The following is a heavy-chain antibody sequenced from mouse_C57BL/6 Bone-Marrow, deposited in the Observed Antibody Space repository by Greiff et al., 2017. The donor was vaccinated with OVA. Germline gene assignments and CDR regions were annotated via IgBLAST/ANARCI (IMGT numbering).Heavy chain of an antibody. CDR1: GYSITSGYD. J-gene: IGHJ4*01. CDR2: ISYSGST. D-gene: IGHD2-4*01. Sequence: EVQRVESGPGMVKPSQSLSLTCTVTGYSITSGYDWHWIRHFPGNKLEWMGYISYSGSTNYNPSLKSRISITHDTSKNHFFLKLNSVTTEDTATYYCARGDYDDAMDYWGQGTSVTVSS. CDR3: ARGDYDDAMDY. V-gene: IGHV3-1*01.